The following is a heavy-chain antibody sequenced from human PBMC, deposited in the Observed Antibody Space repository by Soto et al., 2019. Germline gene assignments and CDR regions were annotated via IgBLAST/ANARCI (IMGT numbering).Heavy chain of an antibody. CDR2: MNPFSGNA. V-gene: IGHV1-8*01. CDR1: GYTFTSYD. CDR3: TRGQGNH. Sequence: ASVKVSCKASGYTFTSYDIYWVRQATGQDLEWMGWMNPFSGNAVYTQKFQDRVTMTRDTSINTAYMEMSGLRSKDTAVYYCTRGQGNHWGQGSLVTVSS. J-gene: IGHJ4*02.